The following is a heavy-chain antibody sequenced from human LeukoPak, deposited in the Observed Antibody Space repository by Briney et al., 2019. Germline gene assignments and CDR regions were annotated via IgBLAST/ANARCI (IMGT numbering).Heavy chain of an antibody. CDR3: ARLIRPSDVNWFDP. V-gene: IGHV4-39*07. Sequence: SETLSLTCTVSGGSISGSNYYWGWIRQPPGKGLEWIGSIFYTGSSYYNPSLKSRVTLSVDTSKDQFSLKLSSVTAADTAVYYCARLIRPSDVNWFDPWGQGTLVTVSS. J-gene: IGHJ5*02. CDR1: GGSISGSNYY. CDR2: IFYTGSS. D-gene: IGHD3-10*01.